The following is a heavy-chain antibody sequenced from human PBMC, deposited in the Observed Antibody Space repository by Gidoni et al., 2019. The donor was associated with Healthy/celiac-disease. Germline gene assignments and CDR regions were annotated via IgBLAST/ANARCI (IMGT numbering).Heavy chain of an antibody. V-gene: IGHV3-23*01. Sequence: EVQLLESGGGLVQPGGSLRLSCAASGFTFSRYAMSWVRPAPGKGLEGVSAISGSGGSTYYEDSVKGRLTISRDNSKNTLYLQMNSLRAEDTAVYYCAKAIGYGDYEDYWGQGTLVTVSS. CDR3: AKAIGYGDYEDY. J-gene: IGHJ4*02. D-gene: IGHD4-17*01. CDR1: GFTFSRYA. CDR2: ISGSGGST.